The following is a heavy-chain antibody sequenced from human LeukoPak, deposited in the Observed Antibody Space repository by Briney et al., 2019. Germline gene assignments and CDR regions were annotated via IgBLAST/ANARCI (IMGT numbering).Heavy chain of an antibody. V-gene: IGHV4-39*07. CDR1: SASITSSPYF. CDR3: ARDAGATGGYFDL. Sequence: SSETLSLTCTVSSASITSSPYFWGWIRQPPGKGLEWIGSIYYSGSTYYNPSLKSRVTISVDTSKNQFSLKLSSVTAADTAVYYCARDAGATGGYFDLWGRGTLVTVSS. D-gene: IGHD1-26*01. CDR2: IYYSGST. J-gene: IGHJ2*01.